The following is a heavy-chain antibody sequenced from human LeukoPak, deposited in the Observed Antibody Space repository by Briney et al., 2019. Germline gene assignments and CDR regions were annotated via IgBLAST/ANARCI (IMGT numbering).Heavy chain of an antibody. J-gene: IGHJ4*02. Sequence: GGSLRLSCAASGFTFSSYSMNWVRQAPGKGLEWVSSISSSSSYIYYADSVKGRFTISRDNAMNSLYLQMNSLRAEDTAVYYCARPRRGGWNDGTLDYWGQGTLVTVSS. CDR2: ISSSSSYI. CDR3: ARPRRGGWNDGTLDY. D-gene: IGHD1-1*01. V-gene: IGHV3-21*01. CDR1: GFTFSSYS.